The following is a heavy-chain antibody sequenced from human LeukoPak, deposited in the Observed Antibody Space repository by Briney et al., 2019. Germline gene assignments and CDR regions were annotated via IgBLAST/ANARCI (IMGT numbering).Heavy chain of an antibody. CDR1: GFTFSSYW. D-gene: IGHD5-18*01. Sequence: SGGSLRLSCAASGFTFSSYWMSWVRQAPGEGLEWVAVVWYDGSNKYYADSVKGRFTISRDNSKNTLYLQMNSLRAEDTAVYYCAKESRGYSYGYYFDYWGQGTLVTVSS. J-gene: IGHJ4*02. V-gene: IGHV3-33*06. CDR2: VWYDGSNK. CDR3: AKESRGYSYGYYFDY.